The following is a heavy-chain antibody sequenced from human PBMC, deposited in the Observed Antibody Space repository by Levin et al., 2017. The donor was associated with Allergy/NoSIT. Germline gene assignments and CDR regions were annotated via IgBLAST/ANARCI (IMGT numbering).Heavy chain of an antibody. J-gene: IGHJ3*02. Sequence: ASVKVSCKVSGYTLTELSMHWVRQAPGKGLEWMGGFDPEDGETIYAQKFQGRVTMTEDTSTDTAYMELSSLRSEDTAVYYCATVITWEPTFAFDIWGQGPMVTVSS. CDR2: FDPEDGET. D-gene: IGHD1-26*01. V-gene: IGHV1-24*01. CDR3: ATVITWEPTFAFDI. CDR1: GYTLTELS.